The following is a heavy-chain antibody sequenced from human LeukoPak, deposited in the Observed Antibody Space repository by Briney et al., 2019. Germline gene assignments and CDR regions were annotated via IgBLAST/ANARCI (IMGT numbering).Heavy chain of an antibody. CDR2: IYHSGSI. J-gene: IGHJ6*04. D-gene: IGHD3-10*01. CDR1: GGSISSSNW. V-gene: IGHV4-4*02. CDR3: ARERLWFGELLDYYYYGMDV. Sequence: SETLSLTCAVSGGSISSSNWWSWVRQPPGKGLEWIGEIYHSGSINYNPSLKSRVTISVDKSKNQFSLKLSSVTAADTAVYYCARERLWFGELLDYYYYGMDVWGKGTTVTVSS.